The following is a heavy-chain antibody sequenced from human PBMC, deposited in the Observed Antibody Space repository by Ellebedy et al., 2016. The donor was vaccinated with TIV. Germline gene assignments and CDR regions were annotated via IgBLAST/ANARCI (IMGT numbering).Heavy chain of an antibody. V-gene: IGHV1-18*04. CDR3: ARGDRLQTWSKHFDY. CDR1: GFTFNSHG. J-gene: IGHJ4*02. Sequence: AASVKVSCKASGFTFNSHGLAWVRHAPGLGPEWMGWITAYDCITNYAEKFQGRVTMTTDTLTSTAYMDLRDLTSYDTAIYYCARGDRLQTWSKHFDYWGQGTVVTVTS. D-gene: IGHD2-8*01. CDR2: ITAYDCIT.